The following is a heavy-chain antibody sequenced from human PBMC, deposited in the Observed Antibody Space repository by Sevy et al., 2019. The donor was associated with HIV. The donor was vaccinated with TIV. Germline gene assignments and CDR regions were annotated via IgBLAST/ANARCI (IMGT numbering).Heavy chain of an antibody. Sequence: GGSLRLSCAVSGFSFSHYAFHWVRQAPGKGLEWVSLISYDGTYKYYADSVMGRFTISRDNSKNTLYLQMNSLRGNDMAVYYCARVAVSYCTNDCYHRFDYWGPGALVTVSS. J-gene: IGHJ4*02. V-gene: IGHV3-30-3*01. CDR3: ARVAVSYCTNDCYHRFDY. CDR1: GFSFSHYA. CDR2: ISYDGTYK. D-gene: IGHD2-8*01.